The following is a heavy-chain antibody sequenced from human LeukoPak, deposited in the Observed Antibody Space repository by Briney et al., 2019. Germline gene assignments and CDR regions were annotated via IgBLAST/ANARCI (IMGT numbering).Heavy chain of an antibody. D-gene: IGHD6-13*01. J-gene: IGHJ6*02. V-gene: IGHV1-2*02. CDR1: GYTFTGYY. Sequence: ASVKVSCKASGYTFTGYYMHWVQQAPGQGLEWMGWINPNSGGTNYAQKFQGRVTMTRDTSISTAYMELSRLRSDDTAVYYCACSRPQYYYYYGMDVWGQGTTVTVSS. CDR3: ACSRPQYYYYYGMDV. CDR2: INPNSGGT.